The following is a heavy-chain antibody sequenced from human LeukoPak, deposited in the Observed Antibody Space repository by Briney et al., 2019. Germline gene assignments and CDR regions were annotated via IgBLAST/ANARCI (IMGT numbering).Heavy chain of an antibody. J-gene: IGHJ4*02. Sequence: GSLRLSCAASGFTFSSYAMSWVRQAPGKGLEWVSAISGSGGSTYYADSVKGRFTISRDNSKNTLYLQMNSLRAEDTAVYYCAKRITLIVVVPVVDYWGQGTLVTVSS. D-gene: IGHD3-22*01. CDR3: AKRITLIVVVPVVDY. V-gene: IGHV3-23*01. CDR1: GFTFSSYA. CDR2: ISGSGGST.